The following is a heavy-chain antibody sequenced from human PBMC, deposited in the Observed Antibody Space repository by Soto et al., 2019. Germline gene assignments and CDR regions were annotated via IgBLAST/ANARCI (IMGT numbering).Heavy chain of an antibody. CDR1: GYTFTSYG. V-gene: IGHV1-18*01. CDR3: VRDRGTVLASPVILNTPNWFDP. J-gene: IGHJ5*02. CDR2: ISDYNGDT. Sequence: QVQLVQSGAEVKKPGASVKVSCKASGYTFTSYGISWVRQAPGQGLEWMGWISDYNGDTKYAEKLQGRVTMTTDPSTSTAYMELRSLRSDDTAVYYCVRDRGTVLASPVILNTPNWFDPWGQGTLVTVSS. D-gene: IGHD3-9*01.